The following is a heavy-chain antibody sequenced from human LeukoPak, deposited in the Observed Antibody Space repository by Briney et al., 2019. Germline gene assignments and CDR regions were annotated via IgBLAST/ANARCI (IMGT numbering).Heavy chain of an antibody. CDR3: ARGEAASKSSSSWYADY. Sequence: PSETLSLTCTVSGASITNYYRSWIRQPPGKGLEWIGFIYYSGGTNYNPSLKSRVTISLDMSKNRFSLNLSSVTAADTAVYYCARGEAASKSSSSWYADYWGQGTLVTVSS. CDR2: IYYSGGT. CDR1: GASITNYY. J-gene: IGHJ4*02. V-gene: IGHV4-59*01. D-gene: IGHD6-13*01.